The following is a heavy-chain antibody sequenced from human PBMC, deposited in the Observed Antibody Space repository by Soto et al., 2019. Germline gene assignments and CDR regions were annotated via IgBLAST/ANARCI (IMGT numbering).Heavy chain of an antibody. D-gene: IGHD3-3*01. CDR3: AAHPYDDFWSGNFY. J-gene: IGHJ4*02. CDR2: INSDGSST. V-gene: IGHV3-74*01. Sequence: HPGGSLRLSCAASGFTFSSYWVHWVRQAPGKGLVWVSRINSDGSSTSYADSVKGRFTISRDNAENTLYLQMNSLRAEDTAVYYCAAHPYDDFWSGNFYWGQGTLVTVSS. CDR1: GFTFSSYW.